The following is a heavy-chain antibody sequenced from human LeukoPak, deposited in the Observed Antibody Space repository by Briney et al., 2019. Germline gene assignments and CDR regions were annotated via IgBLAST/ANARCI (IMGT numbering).Heavy chain of an antibody. CDR1: GYTFTGYY. CDR2: IYPNSGGT. J-gene: IGHJ4*02. Sequence: GASVTVSCKASGYTFTGYYMHWVRQAPGQGLEWMGWIYPNSGGTNYAQKFQGRVTMTRDTSISTAYMELSRLRSDDTAVYYCARMQLGKGWYFDYWGQGTLVTVSS. V-gene: IGHV1-2*02. D-gene: IGHD6-6*01. CDR3: ARMQLGKGWYFDY.